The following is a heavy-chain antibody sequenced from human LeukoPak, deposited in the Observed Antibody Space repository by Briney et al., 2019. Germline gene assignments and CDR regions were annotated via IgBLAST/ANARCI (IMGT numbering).Heavy chain of an antibody. J-gene: IGHJ4*02. V-gene: IGHV3-43*02. Sequence: PGGSLRLSCAASGFTFDDYAMHWVRQAPGKGLEWVSLISGDGGSTYYADSVKGRFTISRDNSKNSLYLQVNSLRTEDTALYYCAKDIVDYYDSSGNDYFDYWGRGALVTVSS. D-gene: IGHD3-22*01. CDR3: AKDIVDYYDSSGNDYFDY. CDR2: ISGDGGST. CDR1: GFTFDDYA.